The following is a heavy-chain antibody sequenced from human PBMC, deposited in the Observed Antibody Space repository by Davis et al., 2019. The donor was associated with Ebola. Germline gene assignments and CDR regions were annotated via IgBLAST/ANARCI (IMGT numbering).Heavy chain of an antibody. Sequence: GESLKISCAASGFTFRSYAMHWVRQAPGKGLEWVAVISYDGSNKYYADSVKGRFTISRDNSKNTLYLHMNSLRVEDTAVYHCARERDWAFDYWGQGALVTVSS. CDR2: ISYDGSNK. D-gene: IGHD3-9*01. CDR3: ARERDWAFDY. J-gene: IGHJ4*02. CDR1: GFTFRSYA. V-gene: IGHV3-30-3*01.